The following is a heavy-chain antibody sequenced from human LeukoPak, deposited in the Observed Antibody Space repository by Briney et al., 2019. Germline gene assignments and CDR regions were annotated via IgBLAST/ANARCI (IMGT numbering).Heavy chain of an antibody. CDR2: ISYDGSNK. CDR1: GFTFSSYA. J-gene: IGHJ4*02. D-gene: IGHD3-9*01. CDR3: ARESGDYDILTGYYMPKYYFDY. Sequence: GGSLRLSCAASGFTFSSYAMHWVRQAPGKGLEWVAVISYDGSNKYYADSVKGRFTTSRDNSKNTLYLQMNSLRAEDTAVYYCARESGDYDILTGYYMPKYYFDYWGQGTLVTVSS. V-gene: IGHV3-30-3*01.